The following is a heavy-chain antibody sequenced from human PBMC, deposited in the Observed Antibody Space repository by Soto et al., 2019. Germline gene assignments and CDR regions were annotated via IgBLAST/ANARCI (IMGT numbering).Heavy chain of an antibody. V-gene: IGHV3-30-3*01. CDR3: ARSRNGAVPDSINF. CDR2: ISRDGSSK. J-gene: IGHJ4*02. CDR1: GFTFIRYA. Sequence: PGGSLRLSCAASGFTFIRYAMHWVRQAPGEGMEWVAVISRDGSSKYYGDSVKGRFTVSRDNSNNTLYLSMTSLRPDDTAVLYCARSRNGAVPDSINFWGQGTLVTVSS. D-gene: IGHD2-8*01.